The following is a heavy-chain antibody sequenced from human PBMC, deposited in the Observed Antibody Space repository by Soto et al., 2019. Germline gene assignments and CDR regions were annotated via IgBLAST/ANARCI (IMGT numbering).Heavy chain of an antibody. CDR3: ARDAYSSSWHYYYGMDV. Sequence: SETLSLTCTVSGGSISSYYWSWIRQPAGKGLEWIGRIYTSGSTNYNPSLKSRVTMSVDTSKNQFSLKLSSVTAADTAVYYCARDAYSSSWHYYYGMDVWGQGTTVTVSS. J-gene: IGHJ6*02. D-gene: IGHD6-13*01. V-gene: IGHV4-4*07. CDR1: GGSISSYY. CDR2: IYTSGST.